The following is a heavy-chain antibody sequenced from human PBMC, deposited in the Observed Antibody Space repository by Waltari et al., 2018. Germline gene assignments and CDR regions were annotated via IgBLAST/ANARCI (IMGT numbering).Heavy chain of an antibody. Sequence: EVQLVQSGAEVKKPGESLKISCKGSGYSFTSSWIGWVRQMPGKGLEWMGIIYPGDSATRYSPSYEGQVTNSADKSISTDYLQWSSLKASDTAMYYCARWYSSSWYAPDYWGQGTLVTVSS. CDR1: GYSFTSSW. CDR3: ARWYSSSWYAPDY. CDR2: IYPGDSAT. D-gene: IGHD6-13*01. J-gene: IGHJ4*02. V-gene: IGHV5-51*01.